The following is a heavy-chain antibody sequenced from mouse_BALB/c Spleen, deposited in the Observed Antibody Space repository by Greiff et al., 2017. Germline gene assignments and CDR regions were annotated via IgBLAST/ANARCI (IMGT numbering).Heavy chain of an antibody. CDR1: GYAFTSYN. D-gene: IGHD2-1*01. V-gene: IGHV1S29*02. CDR3: ASRGDGNYLFDY. CDR2: IYPYNGGT. J-gene: IGHJ2*01. Sequence: VQLQQSGPELVKPGASVKVSCKASGYAFTSYNMYWVKQSHGKSLEWIGYIYPYNGGTGYNQKFKSKATLTVDNSSSTAYMELRSLTSEDSAVYYCASRGDGNYLFDYWGQGTTLTVSS.